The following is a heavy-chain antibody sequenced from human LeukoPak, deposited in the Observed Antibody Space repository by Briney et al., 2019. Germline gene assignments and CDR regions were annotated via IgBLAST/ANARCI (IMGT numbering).Heavy chain of an antibody. CDR3: ARDQEGFDY. CDR2: FDPEDGET. V-gene: IGHV1-24*01. J-gene: IGHJ4*02. Sequence: ASVKVSCKVSGYTLTELSMHWVRQAPGKGLEWMGGFDPEDGETIYAQKFQGRVTVTRDTSTSTVHMELSGLRSEDTAVYYCARDQEGFDYWGQGTLVTVSS. CDR1: GYTLTELS.